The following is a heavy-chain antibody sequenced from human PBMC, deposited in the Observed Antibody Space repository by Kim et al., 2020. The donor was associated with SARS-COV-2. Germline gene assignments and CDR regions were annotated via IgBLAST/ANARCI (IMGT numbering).Heavy chain of an antibody. V-gene: IGHV3-48*02. CDR3: ARVRLAAMDV. D-gene: IGHD3-9*01. CDR1: GFTFSSSN. Sequence: GGSLRLSCTASGFTFSSSNMAWFRQPPGKGLQWISYISSSGLSIYYADSVRGRFTISRDNAKNSLFLQMNSLRDEDTAYYYCARVRLAAMDVWGQGTTVTVSS. CDR2: ISSSGLSI. J-gene: IGHJ6*02.